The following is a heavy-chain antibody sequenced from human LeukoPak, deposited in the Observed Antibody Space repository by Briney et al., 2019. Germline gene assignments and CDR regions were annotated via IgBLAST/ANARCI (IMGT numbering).Heavy chain of an antibody. CDR1: GYSFTTYW. CDR3: ARQAPDGDNVDS. J-gene: IGHJ4*02. CDR2: IYPGDSDT. Sequence: GESRKISCKGSGYSFTTYWIGWVRQMPGKGREWMGIIYPGDSDTRYSPSFQGQVTISADKSINTAYLQWSSLRASDTAMYYCARQAPDGDNVDSWGQGTLVTVSS. V-gene: IGHV5-51*01. D-gene: IGHD4-17*01.